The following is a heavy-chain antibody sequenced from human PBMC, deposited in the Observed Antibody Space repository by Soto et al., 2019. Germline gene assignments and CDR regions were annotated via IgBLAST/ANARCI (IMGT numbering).Heavy chain of an antibody. CDR2: IYYGGTT. J-gene: IGHJ4*02. CDR3: AIYVEMATNPHFDY. D-gene: IGHD5-12*01. V-gene: IGHV4-59*08. Sequence: SETLSLTCTVSGGSFSPNYWSWIRQPPGKGLEWVGYIYYGGTTSYNPSLQSRVTISLETSKNQFSLKLSSVTAADTAVSSCAIYVEMATNPHFDYWGKGTLVTVYS. CDR1: GGSFSPNY.